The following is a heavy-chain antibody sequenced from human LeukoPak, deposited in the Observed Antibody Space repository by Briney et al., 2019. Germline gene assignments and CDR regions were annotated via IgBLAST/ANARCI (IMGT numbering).Heavy chain of an antibody. CDR3: ARGNSGSYPYYYYGMDV. V-gene: IGHV4-59*11. CDR1: GGSISSHY. J-gene: IGHJ6*02. D-gene: IGHD1-26*01. CDR2: IYYSGST. Sequence: PSETLSLTCTVSGGSISSHYWSWIRQPPGKGLEWIGYIYYSGSTNYNPSLKSRVTISVDTSKNQFSLKLSSVTAADTAVYYCARGNSGSYPYYYYGMDVWGQGTTVTVSS.